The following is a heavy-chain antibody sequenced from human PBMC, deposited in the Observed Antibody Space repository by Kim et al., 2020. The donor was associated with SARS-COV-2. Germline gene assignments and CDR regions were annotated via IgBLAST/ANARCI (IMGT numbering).Heavy chain of an antibody. J-gene: IGHJ4*02. CDR2: I. CDR3: ARDNYVDLFDY. Sequence: IYYADSVKGRFTISRDNAKNSLYLQMNSLRAEDTAVYYCARDNYVDLFDYWGQGTLVTVSS. D-gene: IGHD3-16*01. V-gene: IGHV3-21*01.